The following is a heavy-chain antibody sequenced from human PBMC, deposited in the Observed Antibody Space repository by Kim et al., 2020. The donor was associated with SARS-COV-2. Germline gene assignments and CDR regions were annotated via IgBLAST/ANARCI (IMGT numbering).Heavy chain of an antibody. D-gene: IGHD3-10*01. CDR2: INPSGGST. CDR3: ARGCITMVRGVIQVGRSIQKTLGVEDY. V-gene: IGHV1-46*01. CDR1: GYTFTSYY. Sequence: ASVKVSCKASGYTFTSYYMHWVRQAPGQGLEWMGIINPSGGSTSYAQKFQGRVTMTRDTSTSTAYMELSSLRSEDTAVYYCARGCITMVRGVIQVGRSIQKTLGVEDYWGQGTLVTVSS. J-gene: IGHJ4*02.